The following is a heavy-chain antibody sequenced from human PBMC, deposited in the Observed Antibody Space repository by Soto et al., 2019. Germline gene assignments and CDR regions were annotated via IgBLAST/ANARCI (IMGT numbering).Heavy chain of an antibody. CDR2: IYHSGST. D-gene: IGHD2-15*01. CDR1: GGSISSSNW. V-gene: IGHV4-4*02. J-gene: IGHJ4*02. Sequence: SETLSLTCAVSGGSISSSNWWSWVRQPPGKGLEWIGEIYHSGSTNYNPSLKSRVTISVDTSKNQFSLKLSSVTAADTAVYYCARSIDGGYFDYWGQGTLVTVSS. CDR3: ARSIDGGYFDY.